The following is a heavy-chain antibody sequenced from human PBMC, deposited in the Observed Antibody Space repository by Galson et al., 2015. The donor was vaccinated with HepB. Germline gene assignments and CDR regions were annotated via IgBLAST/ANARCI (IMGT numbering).Heavy chain of an antibody. CDR2: IKQDGSEK. J-gene: IGHJ4*02. CDR3: VRVIEGGSDY. V-gene: IGHV3-7*04. D-gene: IGHD3-16*01. Sequence: SLRLSCAASGFTFSSYWMSWVRQAPGKGLEWVANIKQDGSEKYYVDSVKGRFTISRDNAENSLFLQMNSLRAEDTALYYCVRVIEGGSDYWGQGTLVTVSS. CDR1: GFTFSSYW.